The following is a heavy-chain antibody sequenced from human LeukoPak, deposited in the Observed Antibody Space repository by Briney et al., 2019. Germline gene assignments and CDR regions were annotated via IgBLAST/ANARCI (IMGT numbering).Heavy chain of an antibody. CDR2: ISIYNGNT. CDR1: GYTFTNYG. CDR3: AREWSTRFDP. J-gene: IGHJ5*02. D-gene: IGHD2-2*01. Sequence: GASVKVSCKASGYTFTNYGISWVRQAPGQGLEWMGWISIYNGNTNYAQKLQDRLTLTTDTSTGTAYMELRSLRSDDTAVYYCAREWSTRFDPWGQGTLVTVSS. V-gene: IGHV1-18*01.